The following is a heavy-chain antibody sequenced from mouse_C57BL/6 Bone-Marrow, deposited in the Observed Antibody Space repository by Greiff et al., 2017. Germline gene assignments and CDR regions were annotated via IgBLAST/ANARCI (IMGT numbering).Heavy chain of an antibody. CDR1: GYTFTSYW. V-gene: IGHV1-55*01. Sequence: QVQLQQPGAELVKPGASVKMSCKASGYTFTSYWITWVKQRPGQGLERIGDIYPGSGSTNYNAKFKSKATLTVDTSSSTAYMQLSSLTSEDSAVYYCARKRGFITTGGAMDYWGQGTSVTVSS. J-gene: IGHJ4*01. D-gene: IGHD1-1*01. CDR2: IYPGSGST. CDR3: ARKRGFITTGGAMDY.